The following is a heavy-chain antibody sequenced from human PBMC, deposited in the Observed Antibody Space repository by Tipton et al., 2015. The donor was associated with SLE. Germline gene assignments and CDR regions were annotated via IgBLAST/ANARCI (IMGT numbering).Heavy chain of an antibody. V-gene: IGHV3-30*04. Sequence: SLRLSCAASGFTFNTYAMHWVRQAPGKGPEWVAVISYDGSNKNYLDSVKGRFTISRDNSKNTLYLQMDSLRDEDTAVYYCATHVGNALDYWGQGTLVSVSS. CDR2: ISYDGSNK. CDR3: ATHVGNALDY. J-gene: IGHJ4*02. CDR1: GFTFNTYA. D-gene: IGHD2-15*01.